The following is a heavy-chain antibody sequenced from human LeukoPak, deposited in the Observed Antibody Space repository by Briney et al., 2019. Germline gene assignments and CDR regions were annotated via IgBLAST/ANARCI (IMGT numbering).Heavy chain of an antibody. CDR1: GYTFTSYG. J-gene: IGHJ6*02. CDR3: ARVGSGGYDSYYYYGMDV. V-gene: IGHV1-18*01. CDR2: ISAYNGNT. D-gene: IGHD5-12*01. Sequence: ASVKVSCKASGYTFTSYGISWVRQAPGQGLEWMGWISAYNGNTNYAQKLQGRVTMTTDTSTSTAYMELGSLRSDDTAVYYCARVGSGGYDSYYYYGMDVWGQGTTVTVSS.